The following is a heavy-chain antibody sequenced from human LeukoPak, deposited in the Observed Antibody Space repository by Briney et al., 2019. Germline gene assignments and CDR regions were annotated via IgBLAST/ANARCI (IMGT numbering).Heavy chain of an antibody. Sequence: ASVKVSCKASGYTFTSYAMHWVRQAPGQRLEWMGWSNAGNGNTKYSQEFQGRVTITRDTSASTAYMELSSLRSEDMAVYYCARNTLYDSSGYPLYYYYYMDVWGKGTTVTVSS. CDR1: GYTFTSYA. CDR2: SNAGNGNT. D-gene: IGHD3-22*01. CDR3: ARNTLYDSSGYPLYYYYYMDV. J-gene: IGHJ6*03. V-gene: IGHV1-3*02.